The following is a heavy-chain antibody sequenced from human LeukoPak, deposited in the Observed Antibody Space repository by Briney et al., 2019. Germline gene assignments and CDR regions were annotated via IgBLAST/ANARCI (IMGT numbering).Heavy chain of an antibody. J-gene: IGHJ3*01. CDR1: GFTFSSYG. CDR3: AKDPILPLGDYYDSSKSV. D-gene: IGHD3-22*01. CDR2: ISGSGGST. V-gene: IGHV3-23*01. Sequence: PGGSLTLSCAASGFTFSSYGMSWVRQAPGKGLEWVSAISGSGGSTYYADSVTGRFTISRDNSKNTLYLQMNSLRAEDTAVYYCAKDPILPLGDYYDSSKSVWGQGTMVTVSS.